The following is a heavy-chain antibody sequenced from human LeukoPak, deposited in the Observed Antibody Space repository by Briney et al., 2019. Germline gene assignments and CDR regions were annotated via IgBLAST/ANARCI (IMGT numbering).Heavy chain of an antibody. CDR2: IYTGGTT. D-gene: IGHD2-15*01. Sequence: GGSLRLSCAASGFTVSSNYMHWVRQAPGKGLEWVSVIYTGGTTYYADSVKGRFTISRDNSKNTLSLQMNSLRVEDTAVYYCARDLISGPATHDSWGQGALVTVSS. CDR1: GFTVSSNY. V-gene: IGHV3-53*01. J-gene: IGHJ4*02. CDR3: ARDLISGPATHDS.